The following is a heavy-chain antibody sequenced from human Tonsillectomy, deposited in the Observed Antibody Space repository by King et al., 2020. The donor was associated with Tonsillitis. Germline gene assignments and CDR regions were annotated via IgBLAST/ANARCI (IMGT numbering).Heavy chain of an antibody. J-gene: IGHJ4*02. Sequence: QLQESGPGVVRPSETLSLTCTVSGVSISRRDHSCAWVRQAPGTGLERIGYMYHSGAILYNPSLKSRLTVSGVTSEKRFSLKLSSVTAADTAVYFCARYVSGTFDYWGQGALVTVSS. CDR1: GVSISRRDHS. CDR2: MYHSGAI. CDR3: ARYVSGTFDY. D-gene: IGHD1-26*01. V-gene: IGHV4-39*01.